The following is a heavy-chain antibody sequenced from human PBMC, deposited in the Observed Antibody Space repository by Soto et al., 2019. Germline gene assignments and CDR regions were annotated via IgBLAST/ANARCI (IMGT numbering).Heavy chain of an antibody. V-gene: IGHV1-69*12. CDR2: IIPIFGTA. CDR3: ARGPRGYSSTRIRSFDY. CDR1: GGTFSSYA. J-gene: IGHJ4*02. Sequence: QVQLVQSGAEVKKPGSSVKVSCKASGGTFSSYAISWVRQAPGQGLEWMGGIIPIFGTANYAQKFQGRVTITADESTRTAYMELSSLRSEDTAVYYCARGPRGYSSTRIRSFDYWGQGTLVTVSS. D-gene: IGHD5-18*01.